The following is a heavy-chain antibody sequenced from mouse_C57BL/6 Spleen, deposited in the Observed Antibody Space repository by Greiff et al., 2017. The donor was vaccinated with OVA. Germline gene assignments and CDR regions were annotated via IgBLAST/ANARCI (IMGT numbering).Heavy chain of an antibody. CDR1: GFTFSSYG. J-gene: IGHJ3*01. V-gene: IGHV5-6*03. D-gene: IGHD1-1*01. Sequence: EVMVVESGGGLVKPGGSLKLSCAASGFTFSSYGMSWVRQTLARRLVWFATISSGGSYTYYPDSVKGRFTISRDNAKNTLYLQMSSLKSEDTAMYYCAGSTEGFADWGQGTLVTVSA. CDR3: AGSTEGFAD. CDR2: ISSGGSYT.